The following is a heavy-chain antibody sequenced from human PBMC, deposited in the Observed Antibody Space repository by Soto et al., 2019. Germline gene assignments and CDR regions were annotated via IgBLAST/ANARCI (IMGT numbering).Heavy chain of an antibody. CDR2: IIPILGIA. J-gene: IGHJ4*02. CDR1: RGIFSSYT. Sequence: QVQLVQSGAEVKKPGSSVKVSCKASRGIFSSYTISWVRQAPGEGLEWMGRIIPILGIANYAQKFQGRVTITADKSTSTAYMELSSLRSEDTAVYYCARSRYYASFDYWGQGTLVTVSS. V-gene: IGHV1-69*02. CDR3: ARSRYYASFDY. D-gene: IGHD3-10*01.